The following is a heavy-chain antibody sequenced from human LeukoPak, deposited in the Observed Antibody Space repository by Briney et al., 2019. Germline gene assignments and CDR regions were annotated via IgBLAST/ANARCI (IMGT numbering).Heavy chain of an antibody. Sequence: PSETLSLTCAVYGGSFSGYYWSWIRQPPGKGLEWIGEINHSGSTNYNPSLKSRVTISVDTSKNQFSLKLSSVTAADTAVYYCASSTRRRWLHRFDYWGQGTLVTVSS. D-gene: IGHD5-24*01. CDR1: GGSFSGYY. V-gene: IGHV4-34*01. J-gene: IGHJ4*02. CDR2: INHSGST. CDR3: ASSTRRRWLHRFDY.